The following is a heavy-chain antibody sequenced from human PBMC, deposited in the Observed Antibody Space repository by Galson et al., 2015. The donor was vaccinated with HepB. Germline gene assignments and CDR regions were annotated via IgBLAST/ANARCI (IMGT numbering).Heavy chain of an antibody. CDR3: ARGPPSMVRGVTNFDY. V-gene: IGHV4-59*01. CDR1: GGSISSYY. D-gene: IGHD3-10*01. Sequence: SETLSLTCTVSGGSISSYYWSWIRQPPGKGLEWIGYIYYSGSTNYNPSLKSRVTISVDTSKNQFSLKLSSVTAADTAVYYCARGPPSMVRGVTNFDYWGQGTLVTVSS. CDR2: IYYSGST. J-gene: IGHJ4*02.